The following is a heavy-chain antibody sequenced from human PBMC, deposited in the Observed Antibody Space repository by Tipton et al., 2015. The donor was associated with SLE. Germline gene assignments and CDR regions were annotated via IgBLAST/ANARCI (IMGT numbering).Heavy chain of an antibody. V-gene: IGHV3-11*01. D-gene: IGHD2-21*01. CDR1: GFTFTDSY. Sequence: SGFTFTDSYMTWIRQAPGKGLEWVSYINTISTSKYYADSVKGRFTISRDNAKNSLYLQMNSLRAEDTAVYYCARDDSFRHYYHGMDVWGQGTTVTVSS. CDR2: INTISTSK. CDR3: ARDDSFRHYYHGMDV. J-gene: IGHJ6*02.